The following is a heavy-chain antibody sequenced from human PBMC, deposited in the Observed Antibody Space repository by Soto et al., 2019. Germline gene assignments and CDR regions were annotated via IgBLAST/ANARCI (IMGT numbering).Heavy chain of an antibody. CDR1: GYTFTSYG. CDR2: ISAYNGTT. Sequence: QVQLVQSGAEVKKPGASVKVSCKASGYTFTSYGISWVRQAPGQGLEWMGWISAYNGTTNYAQKLQGRVTMTTDTSTSPADMELRRLRSDDTAVYYCARGVRGVIIFPDAFDIWGQGTMVTVSS. J-gene: IGHJ3*02. V-gene: IGHV1-18*01. D-gene: IGHD3-10*01. CDR3: ARGVRGVIIFPDAFDI.